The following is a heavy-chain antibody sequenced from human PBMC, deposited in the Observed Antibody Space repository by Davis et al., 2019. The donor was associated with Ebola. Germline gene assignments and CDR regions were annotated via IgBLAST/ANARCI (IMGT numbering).Heavy chain of an antibody. CDR2: INPKNGGT. J-gene: IGHJ4*02. Sequence: ASVKVSCKASGYTFTDYKMHWVRQAPGQGLEWVGRINPKNGGTKYAQKFQGRVTMTRDTSGSTVYMELTRLRSDDTAVYFCARDLDMDRYGAGTYRGGFDYWGQGTLVTVSS. V-gene: IGHV1-2*06. CDR3: ARDLDMDRYGAGTYRGGFDY. CDR1: GYTFTDYK. D-gene: IGHD3-10*01.